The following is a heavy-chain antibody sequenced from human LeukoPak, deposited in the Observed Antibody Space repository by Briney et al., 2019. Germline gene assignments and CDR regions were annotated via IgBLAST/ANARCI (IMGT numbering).Heavy chain of an antibody. CDR2: ISGSGGST. J-gene: IGHJ4*02. D-gene: IGHD3-10*01. CDR3: AKGRDGGY. CDR1: GFTFSIYA. Sequence: PGESLRLSCAASGFTFSIYAMSWVRQAPGKGLEWVSGISGSGGSTYYADSVKGRFTISRDNAKNTLYMQMSSLRAEDTAVYYCAKGRDGGYWGQGTLVTVSP. V-gene: IGHV3-23*01.